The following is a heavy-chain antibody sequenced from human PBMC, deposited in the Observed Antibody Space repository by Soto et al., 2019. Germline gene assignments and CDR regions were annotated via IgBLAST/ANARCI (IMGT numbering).Heavy chain of an antibody. J-gene: IGHJ4*02. Sequence: SGPTLVNPTQTLTLTCTFSGISLNTSAVGVGWIRQPPGKALEWLALIYWDDDKRYSPSLKSRLTITKDTSKNQVVLTMTNMDPVDTATYYCARTYDILTGIDYWGQGTLVTVSS. V-gene: IGHV2-5*02. CDR3: ARTYDILTGIDY. D-gene: IGHD3-9*01. CDR2: IYWDDDK. CDR1: GISLNTSAVG.